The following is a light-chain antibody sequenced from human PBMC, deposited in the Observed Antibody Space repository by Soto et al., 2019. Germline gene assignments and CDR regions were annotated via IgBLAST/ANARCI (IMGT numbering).Light chain of an antibody. Sequence: QSALTQPPSASGSPGQSVTISCTGPSSDVGTYNYVSWYQQHPGKAPKLMIYEVNKRPSGVPDRFSGSKSGNTASLTVSGLQAEDEADYYCSSYAGSNNLVFGGGTQLTVL. CDR1: SSDVGTYNY. J-gene: IGLJ2*01. CDR2: EVN. CDR3: SSYAGSNNLV. V-gene: IGLV2-8*01.